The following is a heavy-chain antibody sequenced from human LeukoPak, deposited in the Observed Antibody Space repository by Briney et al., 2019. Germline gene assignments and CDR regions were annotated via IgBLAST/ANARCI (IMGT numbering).Heavy chain of an antibody. D-gene: IGHD3-10*01. J-gene: IGHJ4*02. CDR3: ARVIYGSENYRLDY. CDR1: GYTLTAYF. V-gene: IGHV1-2*02. CDR2: IDPNSGDT. Sequence: VASVKVSCKASGYTLTAYFMHWVRQAPGQGLEWMGWIDPNSGDTNYAQNFQGRVTMTRDMSISTAYMELSRLSSDDTAVYYCARVIYGSENYRLDYWGQGTLITVSS.